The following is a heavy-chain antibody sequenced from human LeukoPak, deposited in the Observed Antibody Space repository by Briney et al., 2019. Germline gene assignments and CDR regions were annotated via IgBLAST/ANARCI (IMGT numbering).Heavy chain of an antibody. CDR3: ARLRPLEQVGGSYYHSMDV. J-gene: IGHJ6*02. V-gene: IGHV4-59*08. CDR2: VHYTGRT. Sequence: PSETLSLTCTASSDSISNSYWSWIRQPPGIGLEWIGYVHYTGRTNHNPSLKSQVTISVDTSKNQFSLKPNSVTAADTAVYYCARLRPLEQVGGSYYHSMDVWGQGTTVTVSS. D-gene: IGHD6-6*01. CDR1: SDSISNSY.